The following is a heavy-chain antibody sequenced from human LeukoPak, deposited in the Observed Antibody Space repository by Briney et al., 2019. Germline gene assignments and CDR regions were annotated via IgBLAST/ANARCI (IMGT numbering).Heavy chain of an antibody. J-gene: IGHJ3*02. CDR2: IKEDGSKK. CDR3: ASLLGYCSGGSCYSDAFDI. D-gene: IGHD2-15*01. Sequence: GGSLRLSCAASGFTFSRYWMTWVRQAPGKGLEWVANIKEDGSKKNYVDSVKGRFTISRDNAKNSLYLQMNSLRAEDTAVYYCASLLGYCSGGSCYSDAFDIWGQGTMVTVSS. V-gene: IGHV3-7*03. CDR1: GFTFSRYW.